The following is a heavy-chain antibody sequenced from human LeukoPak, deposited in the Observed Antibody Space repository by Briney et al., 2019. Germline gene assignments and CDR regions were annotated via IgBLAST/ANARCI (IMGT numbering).Heavy chain of an antibody. CDR1: GYSITSGYY. Sequence: PSETLSLTCSVSGYSITSGYYWGWIRQPPGKGLEWIGSIYHTGNTFYDPSFNSRVTISVDTSKNQFSLSLSSVTAADTAVYYCARYCSSTTCYTRGGDYWGQGTLVTVSS. CDR3: ARYCSSTTCYTRGGDY. CDR2: IYHTGNT. J-gene: IGHJ4*02. D-gene: IGHD2-2*02. V-gene: IGHV4-38-2*02.